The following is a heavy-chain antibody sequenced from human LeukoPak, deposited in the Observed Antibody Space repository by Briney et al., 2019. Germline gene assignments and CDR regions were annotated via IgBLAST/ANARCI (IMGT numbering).Heavy chain of an antibody. Sequence: GVSLRLSCAAPGFTFSSYSMNWVRQAPGKGLEWVSSISSSSYIYYADSVKGRFTISRDNAKNSLYLQMNSLRAEDTAVYYCASLTYYYGNSGLDAFYIWGQGTMVTVSS. D-gene: IGHD3-22*01. CDR3: ASLTYYYGNSGLDAFYI. V-gene: IGHV3-21*01. CDR1: GFTFSSYS. J-gene: IGHJ3*02. CDR2: ISSSSYI.